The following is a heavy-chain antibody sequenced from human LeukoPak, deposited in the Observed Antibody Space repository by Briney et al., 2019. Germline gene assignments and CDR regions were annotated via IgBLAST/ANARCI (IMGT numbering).Heavy chain of an antibody. D-gene: IGHD2-15*01. CDR3: AREGIVEHPGVVKTPSDYYYMDV. CDR1: GGSISSYY. V-gene: IGHV4-59*01. Sequence: SETLSLTCTVSGGSISSYYWSWIRQPPGKGLEWIGYIYYSGSTNYNPSLKSRVTISVDTSKNQFSLKLSSVTAADTAVYYCAREGIVEHPGVVKTPSDYYYMDVWGKGTTVTVSS. CDR2: IYYSGST. J-gene: IGHJ6*03.